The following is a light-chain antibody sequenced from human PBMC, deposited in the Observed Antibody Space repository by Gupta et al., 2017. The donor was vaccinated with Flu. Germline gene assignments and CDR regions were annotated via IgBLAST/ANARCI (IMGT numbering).Light chain of an antibody. Sequence: NTGTSSQSVIYSVRDSYLNWFQQRPGQSPRRLFYSVSNRDSGVPDRFSGSGSGTDFTLRISSVEAEDVGVYYCMQCTYWPYTFGQGTKLEIK. J-gene: IGKJ2*01. CDR1: QSVIYSVRDSY. V-gene: IGKV2-30*01. CDR2: SVS. CDR3: MQCTYWPYT.